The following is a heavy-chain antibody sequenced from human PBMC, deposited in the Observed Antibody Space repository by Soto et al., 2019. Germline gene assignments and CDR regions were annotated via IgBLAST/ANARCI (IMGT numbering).Heavy chain of an antibody. J-gene: IGHJ4*02. D-gene: IGHD3-9*01. CDR2: ISYDGSNK. Sequence: PGGSLRLSCAASGFTFSSYGMHWVRQAPGKGLEWVAVISYDGSNKYYADSVKGRFTISRDNSKNTLYLQMNSLRAEDTAVYYCAMGPYYDILTGPPGGYYFDYWGQGTLVTVSS. CDR3: AMGPYYDILTGPPGGYYFDY. CDR1: GFTFSSYG. V-gene: IGHV3-30*03.